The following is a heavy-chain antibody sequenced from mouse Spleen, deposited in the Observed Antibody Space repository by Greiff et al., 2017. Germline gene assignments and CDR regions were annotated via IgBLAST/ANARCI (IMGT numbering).Heavy chain of an antibody. Sequence: EVQGVESGPELVKPGASVKMSCKASGYTFTDYNMHWVKQSHGKSLEWIGYINPNNGGTSYNQKFKGKATLTVNKSSSTAYMELRSLTSEDSAVYYCAGTGTGAYWGQGTLVTVSA. J-gene: IGHJ3*01. D-gene: IGHD4-1*01. CDR3: AGTGTGAY. CDR2: INPNNGGT. V-gene: IGHV1-22*01. CDR1: GYTFTDYN.